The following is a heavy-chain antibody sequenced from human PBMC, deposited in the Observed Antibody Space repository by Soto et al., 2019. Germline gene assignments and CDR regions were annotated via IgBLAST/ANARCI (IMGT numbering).Heavy chain of an antibody. CDR2: IYYSGST. Sequence: SETLSLTCTVSGGSVSSGSYYWSWIRQPPGKGLEWIGYIYYSGSTNYNPSLKSRVTISVDTSKNQFSLKLSSVTAADTAVYYCARYAGIAGTDYFDYWGQGTLVTVSS. CDR1: GGSVSSGSYY. CDR3: ARYAGIAGTDYFDY. J-gene: IGHJ4*02. D-gene: IGHD6-13*01. V-gene: IGHV4-61*01.